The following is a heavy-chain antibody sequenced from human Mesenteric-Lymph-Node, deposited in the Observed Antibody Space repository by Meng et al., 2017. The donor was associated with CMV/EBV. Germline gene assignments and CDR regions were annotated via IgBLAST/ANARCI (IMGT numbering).Heavy chain of an antibody. V-gene: IGHV1-8*01. CDR3: ARGRQFKGSGPMGY. J-gene: IGHJ4*02. CDR2: MNPNSGNT. CDR1: GYTFTSYD. D-gene: IGHD3-10*01. Sequence: ASVKVSCKASGYTFTSYDINWVRQATGQGLEWMGWMNPNSGNTGYAQKFQGRVTMTRDISIGTAYMELTSLRSEDTAVYYCARGRQFKGSGPMGYWGQGTLVTVSS.